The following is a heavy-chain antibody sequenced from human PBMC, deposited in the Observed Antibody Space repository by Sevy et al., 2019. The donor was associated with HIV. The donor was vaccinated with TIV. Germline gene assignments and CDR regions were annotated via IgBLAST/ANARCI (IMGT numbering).Heavy chain of an antibody. CDR3: ARDTPGNDYGDPLLDYYGMDV. V-gene: IGHV3-53*01. CDR2: IYSGGST. Sequence: GGSLRLSCAASGFTVSSNYMSWVRQAPGKGLEWVSVIYSGGSTYYADSVKGGFTISRDNSKNTLYLQMNSLRAEDTAVYYCARDTPGNDYGDPLLDYYGMDVWGQGTTVTVSS. J-gene: IGHJ6*02. D-gene: IGHD4-17*01. CDR1: GFTVSSNY.